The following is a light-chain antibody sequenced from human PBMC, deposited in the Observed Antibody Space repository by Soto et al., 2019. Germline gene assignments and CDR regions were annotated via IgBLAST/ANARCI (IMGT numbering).Light chain of an antibody. V-gene: IGLV1-51*01. Sequence: QPVLTHPPSVSAAPGQKVTISCYRSSSNIGNNYVSWYQQLPGTAPKLLIYDDNKRPSGIPDRFSGSKSDASATLGITGLQSGDEADYYCGTWDSNLSAFYVFGTGTKVTVL. J-gene: IGLJ1*01. CDR1: SSNIGNNY. CDR3: GTWDSNLSAFYV. CDR2: DDN.